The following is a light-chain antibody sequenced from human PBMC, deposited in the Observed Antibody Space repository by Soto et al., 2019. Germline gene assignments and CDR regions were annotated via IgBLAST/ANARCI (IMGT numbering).Light chain of an antibody. J-gene: IGKJ3*01. CDR2: GAS. CDR1: QSVSSN. V-gene: IGKV3-15*01. Sequence: EIVMTQSPATLSVSPGERATLSCRASQSVSSNLAWYQQKPGQAPRLLIYGASTRANGIPARFSGSGSGTVFTLTISSLHSEDFAVYYCQQYNNWPPLFTFGPGTKVDIK. CDR3: QQYNNWPPLFT.